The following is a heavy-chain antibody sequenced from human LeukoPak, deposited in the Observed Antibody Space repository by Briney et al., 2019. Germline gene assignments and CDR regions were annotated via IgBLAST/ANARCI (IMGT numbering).Heavy chain of an antibody. V-gene: IGHV3-23*01. D-gene: IGHD3-22*01. CDR2: ISDNGYDT. CDR1: GFTFSSSA. Sequence: QAGGSLRLSCAASGFTFSSSAMTWVRQAPGKGLEWVSAISDNGYDTFYADSVKGRFTISRDNSKNTLYLQMNSLRAEDTAVYYCAKDRGSGYYSGFDYWGQGTLVTVSS. J-gene: IGHJ4*02. CDR3: AKDRGSGYYSGFDY.